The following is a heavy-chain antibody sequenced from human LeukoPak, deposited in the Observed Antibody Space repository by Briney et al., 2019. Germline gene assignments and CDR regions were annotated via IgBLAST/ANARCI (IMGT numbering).Heavy chain of an antibody. CDR3: AKGGYDSSGYRYFDY. J-gene: IGHJ4*02. D-gene: IGHD3-22*01. CDR2: ISGSGGST. CDR1: GFTFSSYG. Sequence: GGSLRLSCGASGFTFSSYGMNWVRQAPGKGLEWVSGISGSGGSTYYADSVKGRFSISRDNSKNTLFLQMNSLRAEDSAVYYCAKGGYDSSGYRYFDYLGQGTLVTVSS. V-gene: IGHV3-23*01.